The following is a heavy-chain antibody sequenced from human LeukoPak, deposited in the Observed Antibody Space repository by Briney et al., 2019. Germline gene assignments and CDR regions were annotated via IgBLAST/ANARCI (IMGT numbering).Heavy chain of an antibody. CDR2: IHQDGSHE. D-gene: IGHD5-12*01. J-gene: IGHJ6*02. V-gene: IGHV3-7*03. CDR3: AKGAHSGYDPYYYYYYGMDV. CDR1: GFTFSSYS. Sequence: PGGSLRLSCVASGFTFSSYSMNWVRQAPGKGLEWVACIHQDGSHEYYVDSVKGRFTISRDNSKNTLYLQMNSLRAEDTAVYYCAKGAHSGYDPYYYYYYGMDVWGQGTTVTVSS.